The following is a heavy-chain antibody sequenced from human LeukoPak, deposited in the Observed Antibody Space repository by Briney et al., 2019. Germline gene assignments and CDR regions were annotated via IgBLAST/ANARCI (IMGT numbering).Heavy chain of an antibody. CDR3: ARGGDYLDF. CDR2: IKQDGSEK. CDR1: GFTFIIYW. J-gene: IGHJ4*02. V-gene: IGHV3-7*05. Sequence: GGSLRLSCAASGFTFIIYWISWVRQAPGKGLEWVANIKQDGSEKYYVDSVKGRFTISRDNANNSLYLQMNSLRAEDTAVYYCARGGDYLDFWGQGTLVTVSS.